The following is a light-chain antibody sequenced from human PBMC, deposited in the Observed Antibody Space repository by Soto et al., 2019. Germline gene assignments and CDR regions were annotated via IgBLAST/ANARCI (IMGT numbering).Light chain of an antibody. CDR3: QQSYSSPQT. J-gene: IGKJ1*01. Sequence: EIVLTQSPGTLSLSPGERATLSCRASQSVSSNFLAWYQEKPGQGPRLLIYGASTRATGIPARFSGSGSGTDFTLTISSLQPEDFAIYYCQQSYSSPQTFGQGTKVDIK. CDR1: QSVSSNF. V-gene: IGKV3-20*01. CDR2: GAS.